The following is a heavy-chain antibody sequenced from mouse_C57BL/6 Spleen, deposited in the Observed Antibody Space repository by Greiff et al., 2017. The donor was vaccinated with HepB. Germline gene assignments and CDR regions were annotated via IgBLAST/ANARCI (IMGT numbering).Heavy chain of an antibody. D-gene: IGHD1-1*01. J-gene: IGHJ2*01. CDR3: ARTTTVVALDY. CDR2: ISSGSSTI. Sequence: EVMLVESGGGLVKPGGSLKLSCAASGFTFSDYGMHWVRQAPEKGLEWVAYISSGSSTIYYADTVKGRFTISSDNAKNTLFLQMTSLRSEDTAMYYCARTTTVVALDYWGQGTTLTVSS. V-gene: IGHV5-17*01. CDR1: GFTFSDYG.